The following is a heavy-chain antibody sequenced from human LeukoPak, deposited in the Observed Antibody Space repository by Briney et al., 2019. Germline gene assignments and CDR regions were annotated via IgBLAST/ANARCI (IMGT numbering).Heavy chain of an antibody. J-gene: IGHJ4*02. CDR2: TYPGDSDT. CDR3: ARRYSGELERFDY. D-gene: IGHD4-11*01. V-gene: IGHV5-51*01. Sequence: GESLKISCKGSGYSFTNYYIAWVRQMPGKGLEWMGITYPGDSDTRYSPSFLGQVTISADKSISTAYLQWSSLKASDTAMYYCARRYSGELERFDYWGQGTLVTVSS. CDR1: GYSFTNYY.